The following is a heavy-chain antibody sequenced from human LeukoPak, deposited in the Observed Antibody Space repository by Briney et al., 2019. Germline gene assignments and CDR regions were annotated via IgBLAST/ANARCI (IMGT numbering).Heavy chain of an antibody. J-gene: IGHJ4*02. Sequence: ASVKVSCKASGYTFTGYYMHWVRQAPGQGLEWMGWINPNSGGTNYVQKFQGRVTMTRDTSISTAYMELSRLRSDDTAVYYCARGRGVIIPYFDYWGQGTLVTVSS. V-gene: IGHV1-2*02. D-gene: IGHD3-3*01. CDR3: ARGRGVIIPYFDY. CDR2: INPNSGGT. CDR1: GYTFTGYY.